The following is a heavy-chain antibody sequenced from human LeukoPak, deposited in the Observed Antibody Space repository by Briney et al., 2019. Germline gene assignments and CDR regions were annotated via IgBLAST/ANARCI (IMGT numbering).Heavy chain of an antibody. Sequence: GGSLRLSCAASGFIFNNYAMHWVRQAPGKGLEWVAVISYDGSDKYYADSVKGRFTISRDNSKNTLYLQMNSLRPEDTAVYYCARGDGVYSSGWYSFDYWGQGILVTVSS. CDR2: ISYDGSDK. D-gene: IGHD6-25*01. J-gene: IGHJ4*02. CDR3: ARGDGVYSSGWYSFDY. CDR1: GFIFNNYA. V-gene: IGHV3-30*04.